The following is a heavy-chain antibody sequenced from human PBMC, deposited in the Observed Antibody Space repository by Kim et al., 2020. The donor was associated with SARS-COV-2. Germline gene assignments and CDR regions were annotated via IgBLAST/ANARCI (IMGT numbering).Heavy chain of an antibody. CDR1: GFTFMNAW. D-gene: IGHD3-22*01. CDR3: TIHSSGYFY. CDR2: IKSKSDGGTT. J-gene: IGHJ1*01. Sequence: GGSLRLSCAASGFTFMNAWMSWVRQAPGKGLEWVGRIKSKSDGGTTDYCAPGQGSFTISRADSTNMVFLQMNSLKTEDTAEYYCTIHSSGYFYCGQGTLV. V-gene: IGHV3-15*01.